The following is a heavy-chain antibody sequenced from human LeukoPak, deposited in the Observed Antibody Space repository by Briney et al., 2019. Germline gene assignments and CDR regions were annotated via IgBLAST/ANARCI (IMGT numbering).Heavy chain of an antibody. Sequence: ASVKVSCKASGYTFIGYYIHWVRQAPGQGLEWMGQINPNSGGTNYAQKFQGRVTMTRDTSISTAYMELSRLRSDDTAVYYCARVRGIHYYFDYWGQGTLVTVSS. CDR3: ARVRGIHYYFDY. CDR2: INPNSGGT. CDR1: GYTFIGYY. V-gene: IGHV1-2*06. J-gene: IGHJ4*02.